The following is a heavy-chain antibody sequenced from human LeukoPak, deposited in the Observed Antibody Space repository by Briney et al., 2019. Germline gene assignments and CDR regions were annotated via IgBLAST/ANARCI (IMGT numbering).Heavy chain of an antibody. CDR3: ARGGAPAVYFDY. V-gene: IGHV3-66*02. D-gene: IGHD1-26*01. Sequence: GGSLRLSCAASEFTVRSYHMSWVRQAPGKGLEWVSVIDSGGSTYYADSVKGRFTISRDNSNNEFYLQMNSLRPEDTAVYYCARGGAPAVYFDYWGQGALVTVSS. CDR1: EFTVRSYH. CDR2: IDSGGST. J-gene: IGHJ4*02.